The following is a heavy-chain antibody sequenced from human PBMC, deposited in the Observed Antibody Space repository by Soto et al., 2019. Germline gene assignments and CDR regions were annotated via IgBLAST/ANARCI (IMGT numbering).Heavy chain of an antibody. D-gene: IGHD3-22*01. Sequence: SETLSLTCTVSGGSISSGGYYWSWIRQHPGKGLEWIGYIYYSGSTYYNPSLKSRVTISVDTSKTQFSLKLSSVTAADTAVYYCARDAHYYDSSGWRPFDYWGQGTLVTVSS. CDR3: ARDAHYYDSSGWRPFDY. J-gene: IGHJ4*02. V-gene: IGHV4-31*03. CDR1: GGSISSGGYY. CDR2: IYYSGST.